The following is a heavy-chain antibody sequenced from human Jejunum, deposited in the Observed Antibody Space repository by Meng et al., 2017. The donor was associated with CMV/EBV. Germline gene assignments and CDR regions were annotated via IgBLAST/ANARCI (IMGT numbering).Heavy chain of an antibody. J-gene: IGHJ4*02. CDR3: TRDPRACDY. CDR1: GFSFSDYY. V-gene: IGHV3-11*05. Sequence: QVQVVESGGGLVEPGWSLGLSCKASGFSFSDYYMTWIRHAPGKGPGWLAYISGSSTVTNYADSVKGRFTISRDNVNNLLYLQMNSLRADDTAVYYCTRDPRACDYWGQGTLVTVSS. CDR2: ISGSSTVT.